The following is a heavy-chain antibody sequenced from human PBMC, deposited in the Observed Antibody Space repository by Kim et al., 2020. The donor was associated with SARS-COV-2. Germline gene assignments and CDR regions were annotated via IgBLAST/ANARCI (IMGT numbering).Heavy chain of an antibody. V-gene: IGHV3-74*01. Sequence: GGSLRLSCAGAGFTFSSSWMHWLRQTPGKGLEWVSRINTDGSNIIYADSVKGRFTISRDNAKNTLYLEMNSLRADDTAVYFCARDASPPGTARTYWGRGSLVTVSS. J-gene: IGHJ4*02. CDR1: GFTFSSSW. CDR2: INTDGSNI. CDR3: ARDASPPGTARTY.